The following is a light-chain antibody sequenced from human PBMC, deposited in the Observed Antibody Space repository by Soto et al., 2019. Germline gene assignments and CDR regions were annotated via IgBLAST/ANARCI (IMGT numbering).Light chain of an antibody. CDR2: AAS. V-gene: IGKV1-39*01. J-gene: IGKJ3*01. Sequence: DIQMTQSPSSLSASVGDRVTITCQASQDISNHLNWYQQKPGKAPNLLIYAASSLQSGVPSRFSGSGSGTDFTLTISSVQPEDFATYYCQQSYNTPPTFGPGTKVDIK. CDR1: QDISNH. CDR3: QQSYNTPPT.